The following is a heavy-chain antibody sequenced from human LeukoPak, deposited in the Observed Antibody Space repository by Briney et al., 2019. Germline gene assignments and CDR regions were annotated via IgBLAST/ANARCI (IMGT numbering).Heavy chain of an antibody. Sequence: SETLSLTCTVSGGSISSYYWSWIRQPPGKGLEWIGYIYYSGSTNYNPSLKSRVTISVDTSKNQFSLKLSSVTAADTAVYYCARGPKYSSSSGNWFDPWGQGTLVTVSS. CDR1: GGSISSYY. D-gene: IGHD6-6*01. CDR2: IYYSGST. V-gene: IGHV4-59*01. J-gene: IGHJ5*02. CDR3: ARGPKYSSSSGNWFDP.